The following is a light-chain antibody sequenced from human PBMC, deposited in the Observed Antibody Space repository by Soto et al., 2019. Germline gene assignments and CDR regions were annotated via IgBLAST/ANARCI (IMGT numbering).Light chain of an antibody. J-gene: IGLJ2*01. CDR1: SSNIGNNA. V-gene: IGLV1-36*01. Sequence: QLVLTQPPSVSEAPRQRVTISCSGSSSNIGNNAVNWYQQLPGKAPKLLIYYDDQLPSGVSDRFSGSKSGTSASLAISGLQSEDEADYYCAAWDDTLNGPVFGGGTKLTVL. CDR3: AAWDDTLNGPV. CDR2: YDD.